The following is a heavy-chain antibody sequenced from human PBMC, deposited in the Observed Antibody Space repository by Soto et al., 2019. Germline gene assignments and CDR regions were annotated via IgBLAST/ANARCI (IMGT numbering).Heavy chain of an antibody. J-gene: IGHJ5*02. V-gene: IGHV3-7*03. CDR1: RLTFSNYW. Sequence: GSLRLSCAASRLTFSNYWMNWVRQAPGKGLEWVAKINPDGSDKHYIDSVKGRFTISRDNAQNSVSLQMNSLRAEDTAVYYCLGGSNYDTPWGQGTLVTVS. D-gene: IGHD3-16*01. CDR3: LGGSNYDTP. CDR2: INPDGSDK.